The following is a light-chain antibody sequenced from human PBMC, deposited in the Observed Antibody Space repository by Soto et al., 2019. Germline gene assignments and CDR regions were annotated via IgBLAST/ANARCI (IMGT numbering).Light chain of an antibody. CDR2: STS. J-gene: IGKJ1*01. CDR3: QHFDRAPMWT. CDR1: QSVGDTY. Sequence: ESVLTQSPGTLSLSPGERATLSCRASQSVGDTYLAWYQQKPGQAPRLLMYSTSIRATGIPDRFSGSGSGSDFTLTISRLDPEDVAVYYCQHFDRAPMWTFGQGTKVEIK. V-gene: IGKV3-20*01.